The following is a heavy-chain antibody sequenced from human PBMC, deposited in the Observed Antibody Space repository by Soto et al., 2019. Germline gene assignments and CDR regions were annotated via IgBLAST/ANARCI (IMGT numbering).Heavy chain of an antibody. D-gene: IGHD3-10*01. CDR3: ARVVLWFGEWIFDY. Sequence: PSETLSLTCTVSGGSISSYYWSWIRQPPGKGLEWIGYIYYSGSTNYNPSLKSRVTISVDTSKNQFSLKLSSVTAADTAVYYCARVVLWFGEWIFDYWGQGALVTVSS. V-gene: IGHV4-59*01. CDR2: IYYSGST. CDR1: GGSISSYY. J-gene: IGHJ4*02.